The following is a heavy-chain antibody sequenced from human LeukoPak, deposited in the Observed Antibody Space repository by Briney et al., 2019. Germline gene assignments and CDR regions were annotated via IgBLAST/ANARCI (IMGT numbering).Heavy chain of an antibody. V-gene: IGHV4-34*01. CDR1: GGSFSGYY. Sequence: SETLSLTCAVYGGSFSGYYWSWIRQPPGKGLEWIGGINHSGSTNYNPSLKSRVTISVDTSKNQFSLKLSSVTAADTAVYYCARSPYGDHAVVQHWGQGTLVTVSS. J-gene: IGHJ1*01. CDR3: ARSPYGDHAVVQH. D-gene: IGHD4-17*01. CDR2: INHSGST.